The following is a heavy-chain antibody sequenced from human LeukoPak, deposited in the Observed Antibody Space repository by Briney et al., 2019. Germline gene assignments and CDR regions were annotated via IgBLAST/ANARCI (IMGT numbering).Heavy chain of an antibody. V-gene: IGHV3-48*01. J-gene: IGHJ3*02. Sequence: SGGSLRLSCAASGFTFSRYSMNWVRQAPGKGLEWVSYISRSSTTIYYADSVKGRFTISRDNAKNSLYLQMNRLRAEDTAMHYCTRARGIDAFDIWGQGTMVTVSS. CDR2: ISRSSTTI. D-gene: IGHD3-16*01. CDR1: GFTFSRYS. CDR3: TRARGIDAFDI.